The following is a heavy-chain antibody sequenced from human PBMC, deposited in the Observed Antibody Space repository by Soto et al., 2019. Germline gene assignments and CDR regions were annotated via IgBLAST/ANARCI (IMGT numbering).Heavy chain of an antibody. CDR1: SGSISSSNW. D-gene: IGHD3-9*01. Sequence: QVQLQESGPGLVKPSGTLSLTCAVSSGSISSSNWWSWVRQPPGKGLEWIGEIYHSGSTNYNPSLKSRVTISVDKSKSPSSLKLSSVTAADTAVYYCARGSIHDILTGPYYFDYWGQGTLVTVSS. J-gene: IGHJ4*02. CDR2: IYHSGST. V-gene: IGHV4-4*02. CDR3: ARGSIHDILTGPYYFDY.